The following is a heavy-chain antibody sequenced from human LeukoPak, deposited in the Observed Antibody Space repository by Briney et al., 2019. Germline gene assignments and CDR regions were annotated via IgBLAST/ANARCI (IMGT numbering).Heavy chain of an antibody. CDR3: ARHEKLGQFDY. Sequence: SETLSLTCTVSGGSISSYYWSWIRQPPGKGLEWIGYVYYSGSANYNPSLKSRVTISVDTSKNQFSLKLSSVTAADTAVYYCARHEKLGQFDYWGQGTLVTVSS. CDR1: GGSISSYY. J-gene: IGHJ4*02. D-gene: IGHD3-10*01. CDR2: VYYSGSA. V-gene: IGHV4-59*08.